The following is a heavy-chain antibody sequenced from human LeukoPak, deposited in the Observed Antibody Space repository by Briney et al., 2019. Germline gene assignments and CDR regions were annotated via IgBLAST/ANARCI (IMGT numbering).Heavy chain of an antibody. Sequence: SVKVSCKASGYTFTSYGISWVRQAPGQGLEWMGGIIPIFGTANYAQKFQGRVTITADESTSTAYMELSSLRSEDTAVYYCATPGRGVRDIVVVVAAHGAFDIWGQGTMVTVSS. CDR1: GYTFTSYG. J-gene: IGHJ3*02. CDR3: ATPGRGVRDIVVVVAAHGAFDI. CDR2: IIPIFGTA. V-gene: IGHV1-69*13. D-gene: IGHD2-15*01.